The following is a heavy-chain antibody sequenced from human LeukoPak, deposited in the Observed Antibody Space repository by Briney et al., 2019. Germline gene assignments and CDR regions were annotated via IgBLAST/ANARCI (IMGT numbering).Heavy chain of an antibody. CDR3: ARGPSGYHNT. CDR1: GFTFSSYS. V-gene: IGHV3-48*01. J-gene: IGHJ4*02. Sequence: GGSLRLSCAASGFTFSSYSMNWVRQAPGKGLEWVSYISSSSSTIYYADSVKGRFTISRDNAKNSLYLQMNSLRAEDPAVYYCARGPSGYHNTGGQGTLVTVSS. CDR2: ISSSSSTI. D-gene: IGHD5-12*01.